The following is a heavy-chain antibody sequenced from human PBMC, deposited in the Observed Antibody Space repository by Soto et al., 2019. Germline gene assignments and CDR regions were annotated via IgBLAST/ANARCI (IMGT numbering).Heavy chain of an antibody. CDR1: GFTFSSYA. J-gene: IGHJ4*02. CDR2: ISGSGGST. Sequence: PGGSLRLSCAASGFTFSSYAMSWVRQAPGKGLEWVPAISGSGGSTYYADSVKGRFTISRDKSKNTLYLQMNSLRAEDTAVYYCAKGPEYSSSSYFDYWGQGTLVTVSS. V-gene: IGHV3-23*01. D-gene: IGHD6-6*01. CDR3: AKGPEYSSSSYFDY.